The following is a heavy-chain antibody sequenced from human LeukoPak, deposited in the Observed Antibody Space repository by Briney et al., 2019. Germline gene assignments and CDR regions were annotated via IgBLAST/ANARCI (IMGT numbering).Heavy chain of an antibody. Sequence: GGSLRLSCATSGFTFNTYAMSWVRQAPGKGLEWVSGISASGVTTHYADSVKGRFTISRDNSKNTLYLQMNSLRVEDTAKYYCAKDPRGNYVAWLDPWGQGTLVTVSS. J-gene: IGHJ5*02. D-gene: IGHD4-11*01. V-gene: IGHV3-23*01. CDR3: AKDPRGNYVAWLDP. CDR2: ISASGVTT. CDR1: GFTFNTYA.